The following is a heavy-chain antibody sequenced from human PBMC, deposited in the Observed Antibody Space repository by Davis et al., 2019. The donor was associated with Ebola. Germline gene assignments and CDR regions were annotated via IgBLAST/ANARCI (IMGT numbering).Heavy chain of an antibody. D-gene: IGHD2-15*01. J-gene: IGHJ4*02. CDR1: GFTFSSYS. CDR3: ARDPVAASPVDY. V-gene: IGHV3-74*01. Sequence: HTGGSLRLSCAASGFTFSSYSMNWVRQAPGKGLVWVSRINSDGSSTSYADSVKGRFTISRDNAKNTLYLQMNSLRAEDTAVYYCARDPVAASPVDYWGQGTLVTVSS. CDR2: INSDGSST.